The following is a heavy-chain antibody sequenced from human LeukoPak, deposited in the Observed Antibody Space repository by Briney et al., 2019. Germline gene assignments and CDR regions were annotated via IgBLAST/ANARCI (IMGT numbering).Heavy chain of an antibody. Sequence: SETLSLTCAVYGGSFSGYYWSWIRQPPGKGLEWIGEINHSGSTNYNPSLKSRVTISVDTSKNQFSLKLSSVTAADTAVYYCARVVFDSGGYEVYYFDYWGQGALVTVSS. CDR3: ARVVFDSGGYEVYYFDY. CDR1: GGSFSGYY. V-gene: IGHV4-34*01. J-gene: IGHJ4*02. CDR2: INHSGST. D-gene: IGHD3-22*01.